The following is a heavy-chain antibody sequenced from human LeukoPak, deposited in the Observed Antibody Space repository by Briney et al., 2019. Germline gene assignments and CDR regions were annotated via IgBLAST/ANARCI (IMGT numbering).Heavy chain of an antibody. V-gene: IGHV3-11*01. CDR2: ISSSGSTI. D-gene: IGHD3-22*01. CDR1: GFTFSDYY. CDR3: ARESYYDSSGYYYHY. Sequence: PGGSLRLSCAASGFTFSDYYMSWIRQAPGKGLEWVSYISSSGSTIYYAVSVKGRFTISRDNAKNSLYLQMNSLRAEDTAVYYCARESYYDSSGYYYHYWGQGTLVTVSS. J-gene: IGHJ4*02.